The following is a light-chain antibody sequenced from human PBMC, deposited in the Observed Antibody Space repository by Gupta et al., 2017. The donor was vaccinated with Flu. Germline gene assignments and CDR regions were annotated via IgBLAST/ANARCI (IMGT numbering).Light chain of an antibody. J-gene: IGKJ1*01. CDR2: AAS. V-gene: IGKV1-39*01. CDR1: QSISSY. CDR3: QQCDSTPWT. Sequence: PSSLSASVGDRVTITCRASQSISSYLNWHQQKPGKAPKLLIYAASSLQSGVPSRFSGSASGTDFTLTISMLHPEDFATYYCQQCDSTPWTFGPGTKVEIK.